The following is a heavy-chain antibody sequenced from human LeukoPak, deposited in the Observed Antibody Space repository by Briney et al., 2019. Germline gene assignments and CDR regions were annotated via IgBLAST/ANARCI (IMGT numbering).Heavy chain of an antibody. V-gene: IGHV4-39*01. Sequence: SETLSLTCTVSGGSISSSSYYWGWIRQPPGKGLEWIGSIYYSGSTYYNPSLKSRVTISVDTSKNQFSLKLSSVTAADTAVYYCARRVVVVAATGNWFDPWGQGTLVTVFS. J-gene: IGHJ5*02. CDR3: ARRVVVVAATGNWFDP. CDR2: IYYSGST. CDR1: GGSISSSSYY. D-gene: IGHD2-15*01.